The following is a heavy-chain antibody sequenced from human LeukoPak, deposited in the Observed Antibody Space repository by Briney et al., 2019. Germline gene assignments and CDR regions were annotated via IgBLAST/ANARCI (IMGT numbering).Heavy chain of an antibody. V-gene: IGHV4-59*08. CDR3: ARLFPYYYGMDV. Sequence: SETLSLTCTVSGGSISSYYWGWIRQPPGKGLEWIGYIYYSGSTNYNPSLKSRVTISVDTSKNQSSLKLSSVTAADTAVYYCARLFPYYYGMDVWGQGTTVTVSS. J-gene: IGHJ6*02. CDR1: GGSISSYY. CDR2: IYYSGST.